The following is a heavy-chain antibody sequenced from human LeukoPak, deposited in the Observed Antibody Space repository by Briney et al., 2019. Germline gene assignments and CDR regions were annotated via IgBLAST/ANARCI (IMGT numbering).Heavy chain of an antibody. CDR1: GGTFSSYA. CDR2: IIPIFGTA. J-gene: IGHJ4*02. Sequence: ASVKVSCKASGGTFSSYAISWVRQAPGQGLEWMGGIIPIFGTANYAQKFQGRVTITADKSKSTAYMELSSLRSEDTAVYYCARGAMPYSSGSHGIFDYWGQGTLVIVSS. V-gene: IGHV1-69*06. CDR3: ARGAMPYSSGSHGIFDY. D-gene: IGHD6-19*01.